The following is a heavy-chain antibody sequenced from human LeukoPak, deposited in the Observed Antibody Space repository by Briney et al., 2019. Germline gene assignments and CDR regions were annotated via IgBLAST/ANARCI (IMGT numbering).Heavy chain of an antibody. D-gene: IGHD3-9*01. CDR3: AREDDILTGYADKYCYYGMDV. V-gene: IGHV1-69*13. CDR1: GYTFTGYY. J-gene: IGHJ6*02. Sequence: SVKVSCKASGYTFTGYYMHWVRQAPGQGLEWMGGIIPIFGTANYAQKFQGRVTITADESTSTAYMELSSLRSEDTAVYYCAREDDILTGYADKYCYYGMDVWGQGTTVTVSS. CDR2: IIPIFGTA.